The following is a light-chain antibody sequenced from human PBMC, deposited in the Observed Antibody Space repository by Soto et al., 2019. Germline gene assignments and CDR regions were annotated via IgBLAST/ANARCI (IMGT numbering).Light chain of an antibody. CDR1: QSVLYSSNNKNY. CDR3: QQYESTPPT. V-gene: IGKV4-1*01. CDR2: WAS. J-gene: IGKJ2*01. Sequence: DIVMTQSPDSLAVSLGERATINCKSSQSVLYSSNNKNYLAWYQQRPGQPPKLLIYWASTRESGVPDRFSGSGSGTDFTLTSTRLQAEDVAVYYCQQYESTPPTFGQGTKLEIK.